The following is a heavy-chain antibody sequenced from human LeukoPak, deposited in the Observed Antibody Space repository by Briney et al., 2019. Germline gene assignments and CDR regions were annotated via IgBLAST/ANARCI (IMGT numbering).Heavy chain of an antibody. CDR1: GGSISSYY. Sequence: SETLSLTCTVSGGSISSYYWSWIRQPPGKGLEWIGYISYSWSTNYNPSLKSRVTISIDTSKNQFSLKLSSVTAADTAVYYCARVSCSSTSCYSNYPLDYWGQGTLVTVSS. CDR2: ISYSWST. D-gene: IGHD2-2*01. J-gene: IGHJ4*02. V-gene: IGHV4-59*01. CDR3: ARVSCSSTSCYSNYPLDY.